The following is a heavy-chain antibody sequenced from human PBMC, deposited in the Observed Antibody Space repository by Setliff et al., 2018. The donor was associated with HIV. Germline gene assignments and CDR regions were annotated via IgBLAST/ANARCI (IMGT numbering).Heavy chain of an antibody. CDR2: MNPKSGNT. J-gene: IGHJ4*02. Sequence: ASVKVSCKASGHNFTSHDINWVRQAPGQGLEWMGWMNPKSGNTGYARKFQGRVTMTRKTSISTAYMELRSLRSDDTAVYYCARGYCSSTSCYGIYYFDNWGQGTPVTVSS. D-gene: IGHD2-2*01. V-gene: IGHV1-8*01. CDR3: ARGYCSSTSCYGIYYFDN. CDR1: GHNFTSHD.